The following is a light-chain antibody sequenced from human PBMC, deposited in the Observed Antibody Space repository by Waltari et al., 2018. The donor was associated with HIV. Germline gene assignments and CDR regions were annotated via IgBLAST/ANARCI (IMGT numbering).Light chain of an antibody. J-gene: IGLJ3*02. CDR1: TSTLGRTS. Sequence: QSVLTHPPSASGTHGKRVTRSFSRSTSTLGRTSVNRFQQVPETAPKPLMYSDNQRPSGVPDRFSGSKSGTSASLAISGLQSEDEADYYCAAWDDSLDAWVFGGGTRLTVL. CDR3: AAWDDSLDAWV. V-gene: IGLV1-44*01. CDR2: SDN.